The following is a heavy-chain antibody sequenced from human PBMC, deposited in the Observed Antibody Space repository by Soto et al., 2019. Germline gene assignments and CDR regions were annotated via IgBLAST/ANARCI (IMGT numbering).Heavy chain of an antibody. D-gene: IGHD3-10*01. J-gene: IGHJ5*02. CDR2: IYYSGST. V-gene: IGHV4-30-4*01. Sequence: SETLSLTCTVSGGSISSGDYYWSWIRQPPGKGLEWIGYIYYSGSTYYNPSLKSRVTISVDTSKNQFSLKLSSVTAADTAVYYCVLSRVRPLWFHPRGHGTLVTVSS. CDR1: GGSISSGDYY. CDR3: VLSRVRPLWFHP.